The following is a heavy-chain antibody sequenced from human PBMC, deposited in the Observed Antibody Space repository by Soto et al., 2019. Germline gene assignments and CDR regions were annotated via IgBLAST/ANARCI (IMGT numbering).Heavy chain of an antibody. D-gene: IGHD3-22*01. CDR2: IYYSGST. CDR3: ARDSIVVVRDYYYYYGMDV. V-gene: IGHV4-31*03. J-gene: IGHJ6*02. Sequence: SETLSLTCTVSGGSISSGGHYLNWIRQYPGKGLEWIGCIYYSGSTYYSPSLKSRVTISVDTSKNQFSLKLSSVAAADTAVYYCARDSIVVVRDYYYYYGMDVWGQGTTVTVSS. CDR1: GGSISSGGHY.